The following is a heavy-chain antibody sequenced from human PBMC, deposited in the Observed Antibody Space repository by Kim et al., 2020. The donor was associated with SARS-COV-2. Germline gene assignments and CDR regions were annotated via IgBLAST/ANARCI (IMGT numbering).Heavy chain of an antibody. J-gene: IGHJ4*01. CDR3: AVSLTTAGAYDY. V-gene: IGHV3-66*01. CDR2: IYSGGST. Sequence: GGSLRLSCAASGFPVSSKYMIWVRQAPGMGLEWLAAIYSGGSTGYAASVRGRFTISRDSSRNTVSLQLVSLLAADTAVYYCAVSLTTAGAYDYLGYGTL. D-gene: IGHD3-9*01. CDR1: GFPVSSKY.